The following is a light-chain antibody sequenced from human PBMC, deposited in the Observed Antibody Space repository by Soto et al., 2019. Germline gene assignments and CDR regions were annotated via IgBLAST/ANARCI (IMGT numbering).Light chain of an antibody. CDR3: QQRRNWLLT. J-gene: IGKJ4*01. CDR1: QSVSSY. V-gene: IGKV3-11*01. CDR2: DAS. Sequence: EIVLTQSPATLSLSPGERATLSCRASQSVSSYLAWYQQKPGQAPRLLIYDASNRATGILARFSGSGSGTVFSLTISCLEPEDFAVYYCQQRRNWLLTFGGETKLEIK.